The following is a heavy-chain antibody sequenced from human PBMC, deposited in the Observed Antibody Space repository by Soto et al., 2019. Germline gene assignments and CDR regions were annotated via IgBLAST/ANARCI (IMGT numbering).Heavy chain of an antibody. D-gene: IGHD3-10*01. CDR2: IIPIFGTA. CDR1: GGTFSSYA. V-gene: IGHV1-69*13. Sequence: ASVKVSCKASGGTFSSYAISWVRQAPGQGLEWMGGIIPIFGTANYAQKFQGRVTITADGSTSTAYMELSSLRSEDTAVYYCAIWSYGSGSYGYWGQGTLVTVSS. J-gene: IGHJ4*02. CDR3: AIWSYGSGSYGY.